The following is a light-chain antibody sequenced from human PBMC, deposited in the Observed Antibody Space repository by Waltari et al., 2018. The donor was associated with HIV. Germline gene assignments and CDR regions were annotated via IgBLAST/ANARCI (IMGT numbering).Light chain of an antibody. Sequence: QSALTQPASVSGSPGQSITISCTGTRSDVGSYYLVSWSQQHPGKAPKLIIYEVNNRPSGVSHRFSGAKSGNTASRTIAGLQAEDEADFYCCSYAGSSTLVFGGGTKLTVL. J-gene: IGLJ3*02. V-gene: IGLV2-23*02. CDR1: RSDVGSYYL. CDR2: EVN. CDR3: CSYAGSSTLV.